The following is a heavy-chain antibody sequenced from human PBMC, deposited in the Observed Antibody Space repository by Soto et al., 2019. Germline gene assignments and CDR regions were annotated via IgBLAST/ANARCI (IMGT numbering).Heavy chain of an antibody. J-gene: IGHJ4*02. D-gene: IGHD6-19*01. CDR1: GFTFNAYV. CDR3: AGGWFFFDY. CDR2: ISSDGNNR. Sequence: QVQLVESGGGVVQPGRSLRLSCATSGFTFNAYVMHSARQAPGKGLEWVAGISSDGNNRYYTDSVKGRFTISRDNSKNTLYLQMNSVRTEDTGVYYCAGGWFFFDYCGQGTLVTVSS. V-gene: IGHV3-30*03.